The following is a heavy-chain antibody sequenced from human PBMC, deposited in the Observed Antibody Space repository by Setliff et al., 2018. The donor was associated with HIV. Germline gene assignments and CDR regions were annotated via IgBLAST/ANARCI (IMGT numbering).Heavy chain of an antibody. CDR3: VRQGLTMNRGVPAPILYYFDY. Sequence: SETLSLTCAVSGYSISSGYYWGWIRQPPGWGLEWIGNIYYRGTTYNNPSLKSRVTFSVDTSKNQFSLNLNSVTATDTAVYYCVRQGLTMNRGVPAPILYYFDYWGQGILVTVSS. J-gene: IGHJ4*02. CDR1: GYSISSGYY. CDR2: IYYRGTT. D-gene: IGHD3-10*01. V-gene: IGHV4-38-2*01.